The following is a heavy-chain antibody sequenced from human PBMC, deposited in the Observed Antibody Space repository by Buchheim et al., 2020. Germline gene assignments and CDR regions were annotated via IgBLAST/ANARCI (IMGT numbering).Heavy chain of an antibody. CDR2: ISYDGNNE. V-gene: IGHV3-30*03. CDR1: GFTFRSYG. J-gene: IGHJ4*02. Sequence: QVQLVESGGGVVQPGRSLRLSCAASGFTFRSYGFYWVRQAPGKGLDWVAFISYDGNNEYYADSVKARFTISRDNSMSTLYLQMSTLRTEDTAMYYCVASGTYFLDYWGQGTL. CDR3: VASGTYFLDY. D-gene: IGHD1-14*01.